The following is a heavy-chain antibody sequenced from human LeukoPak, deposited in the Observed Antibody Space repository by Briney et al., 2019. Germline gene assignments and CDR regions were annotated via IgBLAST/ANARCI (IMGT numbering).Heavy chain of an antibody. Sequence: ASVKVSCKASGGTFSSYAISWVRQAPGQGLEWMGGIIPIFGTGNYAQKFQGRVAITADESTNTAYVELSSLRSEDTAVYYCARGGHRGAFDIWGQGTMVTVSS. D-gene: IGHD3-16*01. CDR2: IIPIFGTG. V-gene: IGHV1-69*13. J-gene: IGHJ3*02. CDR3: ARGGHRGAFDI. CDR1: GGTFSSYA.